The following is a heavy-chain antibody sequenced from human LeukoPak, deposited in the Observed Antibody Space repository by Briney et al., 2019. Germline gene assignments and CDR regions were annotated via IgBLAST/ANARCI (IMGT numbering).Heavy chain of an antibody. D-gene: IGHD2-15*01. CDR1: GGTFSSYA. CDR2: IIPIFGTA. Sequence: GASVKVSCKASGGTFSSYAISWVRQAPGQGLEWKGGIIPIFGTANYAQKFQGRVTITTDESTSTAYMELSSLRSEDTAVYYCAREGRYCSGGSCYESYFDYWGQGTLVTVSS. CDR3: AREGRYCSGGSCYESYFDY. J-gene: IGHJ4*02. V-gene: IGHV1-69*05.